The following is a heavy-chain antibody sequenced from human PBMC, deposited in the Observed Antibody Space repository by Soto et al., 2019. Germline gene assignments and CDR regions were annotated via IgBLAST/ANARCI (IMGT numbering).Heavy chain of an antibody. CDR2: IWYDGSNK. Sequence: GGSLRLSCAASGFTFSSYGMHWVRQAPGKGLEWVAVIWYDGSNKYYADSVKGRFTISRDNSKNTLYLQMNSLRAEDTAVYYCARDPDGDYYFDYWGQGTLVTVSS. D-gene: IGHD4-17*01. CDR3: ARDPDGDYYFDY. CDR1: GFTFSSYG. J-gene: IGHJ4*02. V-gene: IGHV3-33*01.